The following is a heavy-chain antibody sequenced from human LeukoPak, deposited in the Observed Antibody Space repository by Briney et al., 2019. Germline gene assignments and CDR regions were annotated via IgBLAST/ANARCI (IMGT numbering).Heavy chain of an antibody. D-gene: IGHD3-10*01. J-gene: IGHJ5*02. Sequence: ASVKVSCKASGGTFSSYAISWVRQAPGQGLEWMGGIIPIFGTANYAQKFQGRVTITADESTSTAYMELSSLRSEDTAVYYCARERDYYGSGSPPYPWGQGTLVTVSS. CDR2: IIPIFGTA. V-gene: IGHV1-69*13. CDR3: ARERDYYGSGSPPYP. CDR1: GGTFSSYA.